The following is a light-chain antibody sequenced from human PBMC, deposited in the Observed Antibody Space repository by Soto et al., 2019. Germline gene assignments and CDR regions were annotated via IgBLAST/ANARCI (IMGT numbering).Light chain of an antibody. CDR3: CSYAGGYIYL. CDR2: EGT. CDR1: NSDVGSYDL. Sequence: QSALTQPASVSGSPGQSITISCTGTNSDVGSYDLVSWYQRHPDKAPKLVIYEGTKRPSEVSTRFSGSKSGNTASLTISGLQAEDEADYFCCSYAGGYIYLFGTGTKLTVL. J-gene: IGLJ1*01. V-gene: IGLV2-23*01.